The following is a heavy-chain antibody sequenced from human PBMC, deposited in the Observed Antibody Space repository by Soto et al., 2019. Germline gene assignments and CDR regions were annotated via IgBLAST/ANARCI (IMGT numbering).Heavy chain of an antibody. CDR3: ARSPYFENSVSPLYFFDL. CDR2: VYRTGRA. J-gene: IGHJ4*02. CDR1: DSIRGSGYS. Sequence: PSETLSLTCAGDSIRGSGYSWSWIRQPPGQGLEWVGFVYRTGRAFYNPSLNSRVSITVDRSKKQVSLTLTSVTAADTAVYFCARSPYFENSVSPLYFFDLWGQGILVTVSS. D-gene: IGHD1-26*01. V-gene: IGHV4-30-2*01.